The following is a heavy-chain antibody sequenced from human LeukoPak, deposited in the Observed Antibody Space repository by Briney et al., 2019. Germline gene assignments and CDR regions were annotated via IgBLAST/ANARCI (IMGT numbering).Heavy chain of an antibody. CDR3: ARDTKGYCSGGSCYYGVDV. D-gene: IGHD2-15*01. V-gene: IGHV3-21*01. CDR1: GFTFSSYS. Sequence: PGGSLRLSCAASGFTFSSYSMNWARQAPGKGLEWVSSISSSSCIYYADSVKGRFTISRDNAKNSLYLQMNSLRAEDTAVYYCARDTKGYCSGGSCYYGVDVWAKGPRSPSP. J-gene: IGHJ6*02. CDR2: ISSSSCI.